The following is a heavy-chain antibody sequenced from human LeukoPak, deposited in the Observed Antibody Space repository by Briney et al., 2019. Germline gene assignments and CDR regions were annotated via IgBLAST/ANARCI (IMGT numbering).Heavy chain of an antibody. CDR1: GGSISSYY. D-gene: IGHD3-3*01. J-gene: IGHJ6*02. CDR3: ARHFPLDYDFWSGYYTDYYYGMDV. CDR2: IYYSGST. V-gene: IGHV4-59*08. Sequence: PSETQSLTCTVSGGSISSYYWSWIRQPPGKGLEWIGYIYYSGSTNYNPSLKSRVTISVDTSKNQFSLKLSSVTAADTAVYYCARHFPLDYDFWSGYYTDYYYGMDVWGQGTTVTVSS.